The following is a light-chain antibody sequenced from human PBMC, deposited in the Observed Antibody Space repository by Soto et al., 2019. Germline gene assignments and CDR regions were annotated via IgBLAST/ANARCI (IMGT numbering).Light chain of an antibody. V-gene: IGKV1-5*03. CDR3: QQYKSYSSWT. CDR1: QNVRSY. J-gene: IGKJ1*01. CDR2: KAS. Sequence: TQMTQSPSSLSASVGDRVTITCGASQNVRSYLNWYQQKPGKAPNLLVYKASSLESGVPSRFSGIGSGTEFTLTISSLQPDDFATYYCQQYKSYSSWTFGQGTKVDIK.